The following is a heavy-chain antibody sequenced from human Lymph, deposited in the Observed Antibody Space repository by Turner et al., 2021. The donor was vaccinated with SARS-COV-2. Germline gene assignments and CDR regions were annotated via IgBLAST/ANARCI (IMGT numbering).Heavy chain of an antibody. Sequence: QVQLVESGGGVVQPGRSLRRSSAASGFTFSTYAIYWVRQAPGKGLEWVAVISYDGSNKYYADSVKGRFTISRDNSKNTLYLQMNSLRAEDTAVYYCARYASGGYFYYGMDVWGQGTTVTVSS. CDR3: ARYASGGYFYYGMDV. V-gene: IGHV3-30*04. J-gene: IGHJ6*02. D-gene: IGHD3-10*01. CDR2: ISYDGSNK. CDR1: GFTFSTYA.